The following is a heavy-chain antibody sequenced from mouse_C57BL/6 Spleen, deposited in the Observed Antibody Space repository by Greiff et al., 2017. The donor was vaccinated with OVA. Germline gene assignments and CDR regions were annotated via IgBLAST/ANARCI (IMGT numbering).Heavy chain of an antibody. D-gene: IGHD1-1*01. Sequence: QVQLQQSGAELVRPGTSVKVSCKASGYAFTNYLIEWVKQRPGQGLEWIGVINPGSGGTNYNEKFKGKATLTADTSSSTAYMQLSSLTSEDSSVYFCAKYYYGNRFDYWGQGTTLTVSS. V-gene: IGHV1-54*01. CDR3: AKYYYGNRFDY. CDR2: INPGSGGT. CDR1: GYAFTNYL. J-gene: IGHJ2*01.